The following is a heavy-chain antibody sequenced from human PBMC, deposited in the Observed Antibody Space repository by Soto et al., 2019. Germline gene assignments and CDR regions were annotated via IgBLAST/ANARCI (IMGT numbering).Heavy chain of an antibody. CDR1: VGSFSGYY. D-gene: IGHD4-17*01. J-gene: IGHJ3*02. Sequence: SETVSRTCAVYVGSFSGYYWSWIRQPPGKGLGWIGEINHSGRTNYNPSLKSRVTISVDTSKNQFSLKLRSVPAADTAVYYCARVRAPGAAFDIWGQGTMVTVS. CDR3: ARVRAPGAAFDI. CDR2: INHSGRT. V-gene: IGHV4-34*01.